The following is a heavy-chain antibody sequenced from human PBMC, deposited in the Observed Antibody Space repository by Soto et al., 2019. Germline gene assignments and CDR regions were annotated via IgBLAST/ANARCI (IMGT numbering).Heavy chain of an antibody. D-gene: IGHD2-15*01. CDR1: GGSFTGFY. Sequence: SETLSLTCAVHGGSFTGFYWDWVRQPPGKGLEWIGFISYSGSAYYNPSLKSRVTISVDTSKNQFSLNLSFVTAADTAVYYCATMGTPATGLYYFDYWGQGTLVTVSS. J-gene: IGHJ4*02. CDR2: ISYSGSA. V-gene: IGHV4-59*06. CDR3: ATMGTPATGLYYFDY.